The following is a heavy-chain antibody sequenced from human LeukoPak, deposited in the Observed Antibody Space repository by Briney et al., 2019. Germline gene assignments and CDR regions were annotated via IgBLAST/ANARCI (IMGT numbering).Heavy chain of an antibody. CDR1: GGSISSYY. V-gene: IGHV4-59*01. CDR2: IYYSGST. D-gene: IGHD6-6*01. CDR3: ATQIAADNWFDP. J-gene: IGHJ5*02. Sequence: SETLSLTCTVSGGSISSYYWSWIRQPPGKGLEWIGYIYYSGSTNYNPSLKSRVTISVDTSKNQFSLKLSSVTAADTAVYYCATQIAADNWFDPWGQGTLVTVSS.